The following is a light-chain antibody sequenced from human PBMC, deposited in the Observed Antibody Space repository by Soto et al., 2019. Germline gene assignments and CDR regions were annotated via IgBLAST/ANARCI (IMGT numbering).Light chain of an antibody. CDR2: DAS. V-gene: IGKV3-11*01. CDR1: QSVRSF. Sequence: EIVWAQSPATLSLSPGERATLACRSSQSVRSFLAWYQQKPGQAPRLLIYDASNRATGIPARFSGSGSGTDFTLTISSLEPEDFAVYYCQQRGNWPPITFGQGTRLEI. J-gene: IGKJ5*01. CDR3: QQRGNWPPIT.